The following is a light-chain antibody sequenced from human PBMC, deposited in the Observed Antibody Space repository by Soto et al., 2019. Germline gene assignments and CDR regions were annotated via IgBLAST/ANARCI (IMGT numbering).Light chain of an antibody. CDR1: SADIGLYNY. J-gene: IGLJ2*01. V-gene: IGLV2-14*03. CDR2: DVT. Sequence: QSALTQPASVSGSPGQSITISCTGTSADIGLYNYVSWYQQHPNKAPKLIIHDVTERPSGVSYRFSASKSGNTASLTISGLQAEDEADYYCSSYTNSNTLVFGGGTKVTVL. CDR3: SSYTNSNTLV.